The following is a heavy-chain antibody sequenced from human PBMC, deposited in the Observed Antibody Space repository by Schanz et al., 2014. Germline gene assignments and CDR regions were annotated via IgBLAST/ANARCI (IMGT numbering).Heavy chain of an antibody. J-gene: IGHJ6*02. D-gene: IGHD1-26*01. V-gene: IGHV4-31*03. CDR1: GGSISSSTYW. CDR3: ARHGGIPYYPMV. CDR2: ISYSGST. Sequence: QLQLQESGPGLVKPSETLSLTCTVSGGSISSSTYWWGWIRQPPGKGLEWIGYISYSGSTSFNPSLKSRLTMSVDTSKNQFSLRLSSVTAADTAVYYCARHGGIPYYPMVWGQGTTVTVSS.